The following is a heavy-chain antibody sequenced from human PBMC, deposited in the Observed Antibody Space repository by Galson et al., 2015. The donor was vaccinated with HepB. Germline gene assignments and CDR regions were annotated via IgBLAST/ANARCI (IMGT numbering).Heavy chain of an antibody. V-gene: IGHV3-23*01. CDR2: IIATGDNT. J-gene: IGHJ6*02. Sequence: SLRLSCAASGFTFNNFAMHWVRQAPGKGLEWVSTIIATGDNTFYADFVRGRFTLSRDNSKNMLYLQMRTLRAEDTAVYYCAKSDFYHGSGDYFYYGMDGWGQGTTVTVSS. D-gene: IGHD3-10*01. CDR1: GFTFNNFA. CDR3: AKSDFYHGSGDYFYYGMDG.